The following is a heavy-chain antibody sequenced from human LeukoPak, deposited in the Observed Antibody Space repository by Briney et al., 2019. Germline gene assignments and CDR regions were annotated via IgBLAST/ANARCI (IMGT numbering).Heavy chain of an antibody. J-gene: IGHJ4*02. Sequence: ASVKVSCKASGYTFTSYGISWVRQAPRQGLEWMGWISAYNGNTHYAQEVQGRVTMTTDTSTSTAYMDLRSLKSDDTAVYYCARDLYSRRMHYYGSGSYFAYWGQGTLVTVSS. CDR1: GYTFTSYG. V-gene: IGHV1-18*01. D-gene: IGHD3-10*01. CDR3: ARDLYSRRMHYYGSGSYFAY. CDR2: ISAYNGNT.